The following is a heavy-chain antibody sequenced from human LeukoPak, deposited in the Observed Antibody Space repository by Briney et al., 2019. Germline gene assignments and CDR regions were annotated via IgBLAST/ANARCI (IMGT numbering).Heavy chain of an antibody. D-gene: IGHD3-22*01. Sequence: GGSLRLSCAASGFTFSSYAMSWVRQAPGKGLEWVSAISGRGGSTYYADSVKGRFTISRDNSKNTLYLQMNSLRAEDTAVYYCAKAYYYDSSGYYPYPYFDYWGQGTLVTVSS. CDR1: GFTFSSYA. V-gene: IGHV3-23*01. CDR2: ISGRGGST. CDR3: AKAYYYDSSGYYPYPYFDY. J-gene: IGHJ4*02.